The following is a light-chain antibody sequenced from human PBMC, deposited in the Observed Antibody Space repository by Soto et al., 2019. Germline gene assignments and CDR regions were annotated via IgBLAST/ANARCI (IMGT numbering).Light chain of an antibody. CDR3: QQYDSYPYT. CDR2: NAS. CDR1: QTISSW. Sequence: DIQMTQSPSTLSTSVGDRVTITCRASQTISSWLAWYQEKTGKAPNRLINNASTSESGVPSRISGSGSGSDFTLTISSLQPDDFATYDCQQYDSYPYTFGQGTKVEVK. V-gene: IGKV1-5*03. J-gene: IGKJ2*01.